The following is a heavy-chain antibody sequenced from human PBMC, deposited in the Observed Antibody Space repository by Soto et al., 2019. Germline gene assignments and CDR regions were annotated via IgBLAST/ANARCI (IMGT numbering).Heavy chain of an antibody. CDR3: AKVSHGYYYYGMDV. V-gene: IGHV3-23*01. CDR2: ISGSGGST. Sequence: LRLSCAASGFTFSSYAMSWVRQAPGKGLEWVSAISGSGGSTYYADSVKGRFTIPRDNSKNTLYLQMNSLRAEDTAVYYCAKVSHGYYYYGMDVWGQGTTVTVSS. J-gene: IGHJ6*02. CDR1: GFTFSSYA.